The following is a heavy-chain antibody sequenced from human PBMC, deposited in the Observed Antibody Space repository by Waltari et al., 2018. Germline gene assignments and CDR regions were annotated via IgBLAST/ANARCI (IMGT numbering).Heavy chain of an antibody. CDR1: GFTFSDYF. D-gene: IGHD6-19*01. CDR3: AREASGWTPHFDY. Sequence: QVQLVESGGGLVKPGGSLRLSCAVSGFTFSDYFMTWIRQAPGKGLGWVSYISGSGTSAYYADSVKGRFTISRDNAKNSLYLQMNSLRAEDTAVYYCAREASGWTPHFDYWGQGTLVTVSS. V-gene: IGHV3-11*01. CDR2: ISGSGTSA. J-gene: IGHJ4*02.